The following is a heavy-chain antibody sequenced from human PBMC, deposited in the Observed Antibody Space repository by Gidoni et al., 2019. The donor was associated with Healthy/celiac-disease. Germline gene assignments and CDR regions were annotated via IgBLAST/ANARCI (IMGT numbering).Heavy chain of an antibody. J-gene: IGHJ6*02. V-gene: IGHV1-18*01. CDR2: ISAHNGNT. D-gene: IGHD2-2*01. CDR1: GYTFTSYG. Sequence: QVQLVQSGAEVKKPGASVKVSCKASGYTFTSYGISWVRQAPGQGLEWMGWISAHNGNTNYAQKLQGRVTMTTDTSTSTAYMELRSLRSDDTAVYYCARYGAAANYYYYYGMDVWGQGTTVTVSS. CDR3: ARYGAAANYYYYYGMDV.